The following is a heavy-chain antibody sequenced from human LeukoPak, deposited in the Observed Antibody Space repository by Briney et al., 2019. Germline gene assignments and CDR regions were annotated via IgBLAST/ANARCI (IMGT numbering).Heavy chain of an antibody. CDR2: IRSKAYGGTA. V-gene: IGHV3-49*03. Sequence: GGSLRLSCTASGFSFGDYAMSWFRQAPGKGLEWVGFIRSKAYGGTAEYAASVKGRFTISRDDSKSIAYLQMNSLKTEDTAVYYCAGDHAYYHGMDVWGQGTTVIVSS. D-gene: IGHD4-17*01. CDR1: GFSFGDYA. CDR3: AGDHAYYHGMDV. J-gene: IGHJ6*02.